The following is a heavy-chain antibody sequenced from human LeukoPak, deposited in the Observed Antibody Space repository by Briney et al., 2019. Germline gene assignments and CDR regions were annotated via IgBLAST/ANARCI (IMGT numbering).Heavy chain of an antibody. CDR1: GGSISSYY. Sequence: SETLSLTCTVSGGSISSYYWSWIRQPAGKGLEWIGRSYSTGSTNYNPSLKSRVTMSVDTSKNQFSLRLRSVTAADTAVYYCARQIASAGTAGFDFWGQGALVTVSS. CDR2: SYSTGST. CDR3: ARQIASAGTAGFDF. J-gene: IGHJ4*02. V-gene: IGHV4-4*07. D-gene: IGHD6-13*01.